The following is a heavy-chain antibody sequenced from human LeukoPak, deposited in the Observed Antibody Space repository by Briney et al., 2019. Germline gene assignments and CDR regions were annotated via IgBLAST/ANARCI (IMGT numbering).Heavy chain of an antibody. CDR2: ISSRGSPI. Sequence: GGSLRLSCAASGFTFSTYEMNWVRQAPGKGLEWVSYISSRGSPIYYADSVKGRFTISRDNAKNTVYLQMNSLRAEDTAVYYCVRDWGYDSSGYWQKYFDTWGQGTLVTVSS. CDR1: GFTFSTYE. CDR3: VRDWGYDSSGYWQKYFDT. J-gene: IGHJ4*02. V-gene: IGHV3-48*03. D-gene: IGHD3-22*01.